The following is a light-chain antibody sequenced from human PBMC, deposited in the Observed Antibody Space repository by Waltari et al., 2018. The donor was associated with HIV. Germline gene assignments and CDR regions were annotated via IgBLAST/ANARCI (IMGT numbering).Light chain of an antibody. CDR2: LAS. CDR1: QSLLRRNGYNY. CDR3: MQALQTPT. J-gene: IGKJ4*01. Sequence: EIVMTKSPLSVAVTPGEPASISCRSSQSLLRRNGYNYVHWYLQKPGQSPQLLVYLASNRVSGVPDRFSCSGSGTFFTMKISRVEPEDVGVYYCMQALQTPTFGGGTKVEIK. V-gene: IGKV2-28*01.